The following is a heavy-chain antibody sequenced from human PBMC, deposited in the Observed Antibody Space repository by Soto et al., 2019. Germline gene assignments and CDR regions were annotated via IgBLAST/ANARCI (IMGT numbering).Heavy chain of an antibody. CDR1: GFTFSSYE. CDR2: ISSSGSTI. Sequence: SLLLSCAASGFTFSSYEMNGVRQAPGKGLEWVSYISSSGSTIYYADSVKGRFTISRDNAKNSLYLQMNSLRAEDTAVYYCAREVWFGELTSNGMDVWGQGTTVTVSS. V-gene: IGHV3-48*03. CDR3: AREVWFGELTSNGMDV. D-gene: IGHD3-10*01. J-gene: IGHJ6*02.